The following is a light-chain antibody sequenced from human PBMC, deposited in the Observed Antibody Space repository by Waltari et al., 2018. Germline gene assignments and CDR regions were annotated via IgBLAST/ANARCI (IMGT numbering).Light chain of an antibody. CDR1: QTIRSD. CDR3: QQYNDWPSWT. V-gene: IGKV3-15*01. Sequence: EIVMTQSPATLSVSPGERAALSCRTSQTIRSDLAWYQPRPGQAPRLLIYGASTRATGVPARFSGSGSGTEFTLTISSLQSEDFAVYYCQQYNDWPSWTFGQGTKVEIK. CDR2: GAS. J-gene: IGKJ1*01.